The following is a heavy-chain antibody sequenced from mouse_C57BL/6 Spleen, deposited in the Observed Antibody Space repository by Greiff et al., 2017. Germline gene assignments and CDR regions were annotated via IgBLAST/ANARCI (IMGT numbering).Heavy chain of an antibody. CDR1: GYTFTSYW. D-gene: IGHD2-1*01. V-gene: IGHV1-64*01. J-gene: IGHJ4*01. CDR2: IHPNSGST. Sequence: VQLQQPGAELVKPGASVKLSCKASGYTFTSYWMHWVKQRPGQGLEWIGMIHPNSGSTNYNEKFKSKATLTVDKSSSTAYMQLSSLTSEDSAVYYCARRGDTMVTGYAMDYWGQGTSVTVSS. CDR3: ARRGDTMVTGYAMDY.